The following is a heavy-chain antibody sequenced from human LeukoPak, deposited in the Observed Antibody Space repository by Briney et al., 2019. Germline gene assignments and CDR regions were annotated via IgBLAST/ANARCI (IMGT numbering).Heavy chain of an antibody. CDR1: RGSINNYG. CDR3: ARAANRDILTGYYKRYYYYYYMDV. Sequence: SETLSLTCTVSRGSINNYGWTWIRQPPGKGLEWIGYIYYSGSTNYNPSLKSRVTISVDTSKNQFSLKLSSVTAADTAVYYCARAANRDILTGYYKRYYYYYYMDVWGKGTTVTVSS. V-gene: IGHV4-59*01. CDR2: IYYSGST. D-gene: IGHD3-9*01. J-gene: IGHJ6*03.